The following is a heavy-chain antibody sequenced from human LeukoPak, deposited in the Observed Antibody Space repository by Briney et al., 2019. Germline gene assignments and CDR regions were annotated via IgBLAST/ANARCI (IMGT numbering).Heavy chain of an antibody. D-gene: IGHD3-22*01. CDR3: ARERFYYYDSSGDFDY. J-gene: IGHJ4*02. CDR2: IYHSGST. CDR1: GGSISSSNW. Sequence: SETLSLTCAVSGGSISSSNWWSWVRQPPGKGLEWIGEIYHSGSTNYNPSLKSRVTISVDTSKNQFSLKLSSVTAADTAVYYCARERFYYYDSSGDFDYWGQGTLVTVSS. V-gene: IGHV4-4*02.